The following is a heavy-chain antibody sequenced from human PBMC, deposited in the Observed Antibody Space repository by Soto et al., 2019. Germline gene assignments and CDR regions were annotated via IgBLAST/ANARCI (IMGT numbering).Heavy chain of an antibody. Sequence: QVQLQESGPGLVKPSETLSLTCSVSGGSINSYYWSWIRQPPGKGLEWIGYIYNSGSTNYNPSLKRRATISIGASRNPVPLNRRSVAAADTAVYFRARDRGNKYRGYGYWFFDLWGRGHLVTVSS. D-gene: IGHD5-12*01. CDR2: IYNSGST. CDR1: GGSINSYY. V-gene: IGHV4-59*01. CDR3: ARDRGNKYRGYGYWFFDL. J-gene: IGHJ2*01.